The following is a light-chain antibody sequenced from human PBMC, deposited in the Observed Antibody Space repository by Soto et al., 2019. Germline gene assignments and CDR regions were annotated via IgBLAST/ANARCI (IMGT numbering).Light chain of an antibody. CDR2: GAS. CDR3: QQYSNWPSWT. CDR1: QSVSSN. J-gene: IGKJ1*01. Sequence: EILMTQSPATLSVSPGERATVSCRASQSVSSNLAWYQQKPGQAPRLLTYGASTRATGIPARFSGSGSGTEFTLTISSLQSEDFAVYYCQQYSNWPSWTFGQGTKVDIK. V-gene: IGKV3-15*01.